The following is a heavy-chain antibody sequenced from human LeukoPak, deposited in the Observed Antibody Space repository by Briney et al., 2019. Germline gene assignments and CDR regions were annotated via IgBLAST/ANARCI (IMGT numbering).Heavy chain of an antibody. D-gene: IGHD2-8*01. CDR3: ARDGVANAFDI. J-gene: IGHJ3*02. Sequence: PSETLSLTCTVSGASINNYYWNWLRQPPGKGLEWIGYIFYSGSTNYIPSLKSRVTISVDTSKNQFSLKLSSVTAADPAVYYCARDGVANAFDIWGQGTMVTVSS. CDR1: GASINNYY. CDR2: IFYSGST. V-gene: IGHV4-59*01.